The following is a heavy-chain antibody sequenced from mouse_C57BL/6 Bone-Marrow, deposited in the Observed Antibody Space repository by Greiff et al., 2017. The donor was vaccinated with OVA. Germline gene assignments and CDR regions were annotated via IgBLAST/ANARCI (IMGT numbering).Heavy chain of an antibody. CDR2: IFPGSGST. CDR3: VAVPLYWYFDV. D-gene: IGHD1-1*01. CDR1: GYTFTDYY. Sequence: VKLVESGPELVKPGASVKISCKASGYTFTDYYINWVKQRPGQGLEWIGWIFPGSGSTYYNEKFKGKATLTVDKSSSTAYMLLSSLTSEDSAVYFCVAVPLYWYFDVWGTGTTVTVSS. J-gene: IGHJ1*03. V-gene: IGHV1-75*01.